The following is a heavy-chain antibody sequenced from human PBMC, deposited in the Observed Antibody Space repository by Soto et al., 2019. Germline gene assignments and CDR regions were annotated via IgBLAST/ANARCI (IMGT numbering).Heavy chain of an antibody. CDR1: GYTFTSYD. Sequence: ASVKVSCKASGYTFTSYDINWLRQATGQGLEWMGWMNPNSGNTGYAQKFQGRVTMTRNTSISTAYMELSSLRSEDTAVYYCARGKSSSWYDYYYGMDVWGQGTTVTVSS. V-gene: IGHV1-8*01. D-gene: IGHD6-13*01. CDR2: MNPNSGNT. J-gene: IGHJ6*02. CDR3: ARGKSSSWYDYYYGMDV.